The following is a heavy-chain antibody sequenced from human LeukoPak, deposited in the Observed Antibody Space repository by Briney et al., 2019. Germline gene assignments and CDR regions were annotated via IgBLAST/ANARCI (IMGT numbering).Heavy chain of an antibody. CDR3: ATGTEQQWLSLDY. Sequence: PGGSLRLSCVASGFTLKNAWMSWVRQAPGKGLEWVGHIRSKTDGGTTDYAAPVKGRFTISRDDSKNTLYLQMNSLKTEDTAVYYCATGTEQQWLSLDYWGQGTLVTVSS. D-gene: IGHD6-19*01. V-gene: IGHV3-15*01. CDR2: IRSKTDGGTT. CDR1: GFTLKNAW. J-gene: IGHJ4*02.